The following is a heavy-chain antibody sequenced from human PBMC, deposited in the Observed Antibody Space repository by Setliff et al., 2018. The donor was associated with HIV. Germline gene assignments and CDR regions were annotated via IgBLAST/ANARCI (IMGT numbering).Heavy chain of an antibody. D-gene: IGHD3-22*01. Sequence: SVKVSCKASGGTFSSYAISWVRQAPGQGLDWMGGIIPVFGTTNYAQKFQGRVTITADESTSTAYMELSSLRSEDTAVFYCARGGVYYYDSSGWSMDYWGQGTLVTVSS. CDR3: ARGGVYYYDSSGWSMDY. CDR1: GGTFSSYA. V-gene: IGHV1-69*13. CDR2: IIPVFGTT. J-gene: IGHJ4*02.